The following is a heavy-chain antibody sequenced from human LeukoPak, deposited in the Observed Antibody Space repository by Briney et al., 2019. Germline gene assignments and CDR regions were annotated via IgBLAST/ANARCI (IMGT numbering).Heavy chain of an antibody. Sequence: SVKVSCKASGGTFSSYTISWVRQAPGQGLEWMGRIIPILGIANYAQKFQGRVTITADKSTSTAYMELSSLRSEDTAVYYCARLVPAATPDSKHRDCWGQGTLVTVSS. J-gene: IGHJ4*02. CDR1: GGTFSSYT. CDR3: ARLVPAATPDSKHRDC. D-gene: IGHD2-2*01. V-gene: IGHV1-69*02. CDR2: IIPILGIA.